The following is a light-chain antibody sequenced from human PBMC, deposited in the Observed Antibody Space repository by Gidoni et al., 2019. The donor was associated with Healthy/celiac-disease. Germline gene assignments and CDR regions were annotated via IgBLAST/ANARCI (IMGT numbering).Light chain of an antibody. CDR2: DAS. Sequence: EIVLTQSPPTLSLSPGERATLSCGASQSVSSCYFSWYQQKPGPAPRLLIYDASSRATATPDRISGSGSGTDFIITISRLEHEDVAVYYCQQYGSSPPTFGGGTRVEIK. J-gene: IGKJ4*01. CDR1: QSVSSCY. CDR3: QQYGSSPPT. V-gene: IGKV3D-20*01.